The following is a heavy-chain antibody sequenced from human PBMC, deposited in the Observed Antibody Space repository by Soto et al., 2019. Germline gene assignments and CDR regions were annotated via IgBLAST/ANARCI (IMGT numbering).Heavy chain of an antibody. D-gene: IGHD3-9*01. CDR2: IYYSGST. CDR3: ARVKRAYPYDILTGTFDY. CDR1: GGSISSGGYY. J-gene: IGHJ4*02. V-gene: IGHV4-31*03. Sequence: SETLSLTCTVSGGSISSGGYYWSWIRQHPGKGLEWIGYIYYSGSTYYNPSLKSRVTISVDTSKNQFSLKLSSVTAADTAVYYCARVKRAYPYDILTGTFDYWGQGTLVTVSS.